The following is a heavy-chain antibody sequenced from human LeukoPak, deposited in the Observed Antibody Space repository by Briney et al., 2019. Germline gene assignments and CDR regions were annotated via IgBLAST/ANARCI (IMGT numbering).Heavy chain of an antibody. CDR2: ISAYNGNT. J-gene: IGHJ3*02. CDR3: ARSVSMVRGVHGAFDI. Sequence: ASVKVSCKASGYTFTSYGISWVRQAPGQGLEWMGWISAYNGNTNYAQKVQGRVTMSTDTSTSTAYMELRSLRSDDTAVYYCARSVSMVRGVHGAFDIWGQGTMVTVSS. CDR1: GYTFTSYG. V-gene: IGHV1-18*01. D-gene: IGHD3-10*01.